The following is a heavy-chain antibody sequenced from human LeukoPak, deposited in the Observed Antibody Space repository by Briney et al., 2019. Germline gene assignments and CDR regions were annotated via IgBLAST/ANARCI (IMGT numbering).Heavy chain of an antibody. CDR3: ARDQYGAFDI. CDR2: INGDGSSR. CDR1: GFTFSGFW. V-gene: IGHV3-74*01. Sequence: GGSLRLSCAASGFTFSGFWMHWVRQAPGKGLVWVSRINGDGSSRSHADSVKGRFTISRDNAKNTLYLQMNSLRAEDTAVYYCARDQYGAFDIWGQGTVVAVSA. J-gene: IGHJ3*02. D-gene: IGHD4-17*01.